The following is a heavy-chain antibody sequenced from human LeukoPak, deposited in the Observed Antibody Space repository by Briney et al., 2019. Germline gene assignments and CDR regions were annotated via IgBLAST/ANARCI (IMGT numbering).Heavy chain of an antibody. J-gene: IGHJ4*02. CDR2: IIPIFGTA. CDR3: ARGRDCSSTSCYLEV. V-gene: IGHV1-69*13. Sequence: ASVKVSCKASGGTFSSYAISWVRQAPGQGLEWMGGIIPIFGTANYAQKFQGRVTITADESTSTAYMELSSLRSEDTAVYYCARGRDCSSTSCYLEVWGQGTLVTASS. CDR1: GGTFSSYA. D-gene: IGHD2-2*01.